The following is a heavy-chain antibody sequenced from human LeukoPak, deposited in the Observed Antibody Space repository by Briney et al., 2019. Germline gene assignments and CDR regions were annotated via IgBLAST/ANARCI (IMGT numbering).Heavy chain of an antibody. V-gene: IGHV3-21*01. Sequence: GGSLRLACAAAGFTFSSDSINWVRQAPGKGLEWVSSIISSSSYIYYADSVKGRVTISRDNAKNSLYLQMNSLRAEDTAVYYCARDHYDSSGYLFDYWGQGTLVTVSS. J-gene: IGHJ4*02. CDR3: ARDHYDSSGYLFDY. CDR2: IISSSSYI. D-gene: IGHD3-22*01. CDR1: GFTFSSDS.